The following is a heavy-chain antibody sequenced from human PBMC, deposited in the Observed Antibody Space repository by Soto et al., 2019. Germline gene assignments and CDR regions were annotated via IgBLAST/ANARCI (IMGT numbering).Heavy chain of an antibody. D-gene: IGHD3-3*01. Sequence: ASVKVSCKSSGGTFSSDAISWVRQAPGQGLEWMGGIIPRLGTPNYAQKFQGRVTITADEFTNTVYMDLSSLTSEDSAVYYCARPVKYYDVWNGHPPFDYWGQGTLVTVSS. J-gene: IGHJ4*02. CDR2: IIPRLGTP. CDR1: GGTFSSDA. V-gene: IGHV1-69*13. CDR3: ARPVKYYDVWNGHPPFDY.